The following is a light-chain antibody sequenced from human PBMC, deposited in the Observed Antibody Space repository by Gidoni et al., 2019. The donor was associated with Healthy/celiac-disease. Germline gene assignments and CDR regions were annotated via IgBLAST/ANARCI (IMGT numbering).Light chain of an antibody. Sequence: EIVLTQSPATLSLSPGERATLSCRASQSVSSYLAWYQQKPGQAPRLLIYDASNRATGITARFSGSGSGTDFTLTISSLEPEDCAVYYGQQRSNWPLTFGGGTKVEIK. CDR2: DAS. J-gene: IGKJ4*01. CDR3: QQRSNWPLT. V-gene: IGKV3-11*01. CDR1: QSVSSY.